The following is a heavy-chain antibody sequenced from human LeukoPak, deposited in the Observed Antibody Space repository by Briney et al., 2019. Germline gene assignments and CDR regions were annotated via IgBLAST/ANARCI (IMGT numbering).Heavy chain of an antibody. D-gene: IGHD5-12*01. CDR1: GGSFSGYY. CDR3: ARPTPRGYSGYDKGAFDI. V-gene: IGHV4-34*01. CDR2: INHSGST. J-gene: IGHJ3*02. Sequence: SETLSLTCAVYGGSFSGYYWSWIRQPPGKGLEWIGEINHSGSTNYNPSLKSRVTISVDTSKNQFSLKLSSVTATDTAVYYCARPTPRGYSGYDKGAFDIWGQGTMVTVSS.